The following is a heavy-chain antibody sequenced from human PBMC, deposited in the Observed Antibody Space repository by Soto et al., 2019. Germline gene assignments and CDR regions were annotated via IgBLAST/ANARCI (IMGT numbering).Heavy chain of an antibody. Sequence: GGSLRLSCAASGFTFSSYDMHWVRQATGKGLEWVSAIGTAGDTYYPGSVKGRFTISRENAKNSLYLQMNSLRAGDTAVYYCARGGDGSRNYYYYYMDVWGKGTTVTVSS. CDR2: IGTAGDT. V-gene: IGHV3-13*01. CDR1: GFTFSSYD. CDR3: ARGGDGSRNYYYYYMDV. D-gene: IGHD4-17*01. J-gene: IGHJ6*03.